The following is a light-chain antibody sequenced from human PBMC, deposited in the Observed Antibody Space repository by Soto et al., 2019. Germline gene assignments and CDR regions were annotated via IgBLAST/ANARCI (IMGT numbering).Light chain of an antibody. Sequence: QSVLTQPASVSGSPGQSITISCTGTNSDVGGYNYVSWYQQHPGKVPKVMIYEVSNRPSGVPNRFSGSKSGNTASLTISGLQAEDEADYYCSSYTNRYTVVFGGGTKLTVL. V-gene: IGLV2-14*01. CDR2: EVS. CDR3: SSYTNRYTVV. CDR1: NSDVGGYNY. J-gene: IGLJ2*01.